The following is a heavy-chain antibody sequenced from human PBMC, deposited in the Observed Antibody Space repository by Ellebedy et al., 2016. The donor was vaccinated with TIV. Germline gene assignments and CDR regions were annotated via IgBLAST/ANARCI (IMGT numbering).Heavy chain of an antibody. D-gene: IGHD6-19*01. CDR3: VRGGGWYYNTFGP. CDR1: GGSITSYY. J-gene: IGHJ5*02. V-gene: IGHV4-59*01. Sequence: MPSETLSLTCAVSGGSITSYYWSWIRQPPGKGLEWIGYIYSIGNPKYNPSLKSRISMTLDTSKNQFSLRLTSVTAADTAVYYCVRGGGWYYNTFGPWGQGALVLVSS. CDR2: IYSIGNP.